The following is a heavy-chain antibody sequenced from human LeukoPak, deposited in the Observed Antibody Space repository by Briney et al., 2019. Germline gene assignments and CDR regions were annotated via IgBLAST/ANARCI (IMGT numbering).Heavy chain of an antibody. J-gene: IGHJ4*02. CDR1: GFTFSTYG. D-gene: IGHD2-2*01. CDR3: AKGGVPTAMVDY. CDR2: ISNDGSHK. V-gene: IGHV3-30*18. Sequence: QSGGSLRLSCVVSGFTFSTYGMHWVRQAPGKGLEWLAVISNDGSHKCYADSVKGRFTISRDNSNNTLSMQMNSLRIEDTAVYYCAKGGVPTAMVDYWGQGILVTVSS.